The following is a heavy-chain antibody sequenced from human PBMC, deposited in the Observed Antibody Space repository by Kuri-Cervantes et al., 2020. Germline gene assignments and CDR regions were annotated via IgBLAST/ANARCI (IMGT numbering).Heavy chain of an antibody. CDR2: INAGNGNT. Sequence: ASVKVSCKASGYTFTSYAMHWVRQAPGQRLEWMGWINAGNGNTKYSQKFPGRVTITRDTSASTAYMELSSLRAEDTAVYYCAREYRPPIYDFWSGLMRGVGTGGNYYYYYYMDVWGKGTTVTVSS. D-gene: IGHD3-3*01. J-gene: IGHJ6*03. V-gene: IGHV1-3*01. CDR1: GYTFTSYA. CDR3: AREYRPPIYDFWSGLMRGVGTGGNYYYYYYMDV.